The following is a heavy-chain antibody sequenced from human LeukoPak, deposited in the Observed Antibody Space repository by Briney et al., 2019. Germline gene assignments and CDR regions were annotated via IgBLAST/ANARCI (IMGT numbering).Heavy chain of an antibody. Sequence: PSETLSLTCAVYGGSFSGYYWSWIRQPPGKGLEWIGEINHSGSTNYNPSLKSRVTISVDTSKNQFSLKLSSVTAADTAVYYCARGRVNYYDSSGCLDYWGQGTLDTVSS. CDR1: GGSFSGYY. CDR2: INHSGST. CDR3: ARGRVNYYDSSGCLDY. J-gene: IGHJ4*02. D-gene: IGHD3-22*01. V-gene: IGHV4-34*01.